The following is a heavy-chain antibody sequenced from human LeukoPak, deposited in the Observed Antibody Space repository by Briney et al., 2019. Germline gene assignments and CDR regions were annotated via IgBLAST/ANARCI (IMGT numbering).Heavy chain of an antibody. CDR3: ARGTYRTPDY. V-gene: IGHV3-64D*06. CDR1: GFTFSNYA. Sequence: PGGSQRLSCSASGFTFSNYAMHWVRQAPGKGLQYVSAISDNGGSTYYADSVKGRFTISRDNSKNTLYLQMSGLRAEDTAVYYCARGTYRTPDYWGQGTLVTVSS. D-gene: IGHD4-11*01. CDR2: ISDNGGST. J-gene: IGHJ4*02.